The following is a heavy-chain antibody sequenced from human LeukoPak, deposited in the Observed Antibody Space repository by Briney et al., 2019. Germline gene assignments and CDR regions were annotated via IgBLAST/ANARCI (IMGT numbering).Heavy chain of an antibody. Sequence: PSETLSLTCTVSGGSISSYYWSWIRQSPGKGLEWIGYIYASGTTDYNPSFKSRVTISVDTSKNQFSLKLTSVTAADTAVYYCARLGAAVHAWFDPWGQGTLVTVSS. V-gene: IGHV4-4*09. D-gene: IGHD6-13*01. CDR3: ARLGAAVHAWFDP. CDR1: GGSISSYY. CDR2: IYASGTT. J-gene: IGHJ5*02.